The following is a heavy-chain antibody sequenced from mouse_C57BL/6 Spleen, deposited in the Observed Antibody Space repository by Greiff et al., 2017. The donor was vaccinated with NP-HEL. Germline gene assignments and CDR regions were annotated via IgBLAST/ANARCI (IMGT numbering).Heavy chain of an antibody. V-gene: IGHV1-80*01. CDR3: AGVYYDRREFAY. CDR2: IYPGDGDT. J-gene: IGHJ3*01. Sequence: QVQLQQSGAELVKPGASVKISCKASGYAFSSYWMNWVKQRPGKGLEWIGQIYPGDGDTNYNGKFKGKATLTADKSSSTAYMQLSSLTSEDSAVYFCAGVYYDRREFAYWGQGTLVTVSA. CDR1: GYAFSSYW. D-gene: IGHD2-4*01.